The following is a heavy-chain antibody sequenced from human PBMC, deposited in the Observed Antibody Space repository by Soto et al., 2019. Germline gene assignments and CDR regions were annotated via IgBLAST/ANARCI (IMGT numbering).Heavy chain of an antibody. Sequence: QVQLQESGPGLVKPSETLSLTCTVSGGSISSYYWSWIRQPPGKGLEWIGYIYYSGSTNYNPSLTRRVTISVDTSKNQCSLKLSSVTAADTAVYYCARRLYGLGYWYFDLWGRGTLVTVSS. J-gene: IGHJ2*01. D-gene: IGHD4-17*01. CDR1: GGSISSYY. CDR2: IYYSGST. CDR3: ARRLYGLGYWYFDL. V-gene: IGHV4-59*08.